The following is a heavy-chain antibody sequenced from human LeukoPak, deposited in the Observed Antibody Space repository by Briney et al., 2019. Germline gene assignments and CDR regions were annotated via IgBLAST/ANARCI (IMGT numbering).Heavy chain of an antibody. CDR1: GGSISSYY. V-gene: IGHV4-4*07. J-gene: IGHJ5*02. CDR2: IYTSGST. Sequence: SETLSLTCTVSGGSISSYYWSWIRQPAGKGLEWIGRIYTSGSTNYNPSLKSRVTMSVDTSKNQFSLKLSSVTAPAPAVYYCARSRSSSWSYNWFDPWGQGTLVTVSS. D-gene: IGHD6-13*01. CDR3: ARSRSSSWSYNWFDP.